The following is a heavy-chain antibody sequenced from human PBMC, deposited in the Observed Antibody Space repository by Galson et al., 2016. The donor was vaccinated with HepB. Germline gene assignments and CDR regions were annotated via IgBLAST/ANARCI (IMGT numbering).Heavy chain of an antibody. D-gene: IGHD5-12*01. CDR3: ARARAGGYESYDY. CDR2: ISTGGTYT. J-gene: IGHJ4*02. CDR1: GFAFSDYY. V-gene: IGHV3-11*05. Sequence: LRLSCAASGFAFSDYYMNWIRQPPGRGLEWVSYISTGGTYTNYADSVNGRFTISRDNAKNSLYLQMDSLRAEDTALYYCARARAGGYESYDYWGQGTLVTVSS.